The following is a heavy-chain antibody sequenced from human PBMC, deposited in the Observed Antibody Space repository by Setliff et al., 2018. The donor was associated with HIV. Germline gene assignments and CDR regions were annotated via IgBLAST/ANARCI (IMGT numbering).Heavy chain of an antibody. D-gene: IGHD3-9*01. CDR1: GGSISSNKW. CDR2: IYQSGHT. V-gene: IGHV4-4*02. CDR3: ARSAYDILTGKWYFDY. J-gene: IGHJ4*02. Sequence: SETLSLTCAVSGGSISSNKWWSWVRQPPGKGLEWIGEIYQSGHTNYNPPLESRVTISVDKSKNQFSLKLSSVTAADTAVYYCARSAYDILTGKWYFDYWGQGTLVTVSS.